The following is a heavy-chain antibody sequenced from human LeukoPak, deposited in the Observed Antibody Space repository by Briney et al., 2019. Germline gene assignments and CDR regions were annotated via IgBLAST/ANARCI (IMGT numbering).Heavy chain of an antibody. V-gene: IGHV4-39*01. CDR2: IYYSGIT. J-gene: IGHJ4*02. D-gene: IGHD2-2*01. CDR3: ARLLIYCSSTSCHFDY. CDR1: GGSISSSNYY. Sequence: PSETLSHTCTVSGGSISSSNYYWGWIRQPPGKGLEWIGSIYYSGITYYNPSLKSRVTISVDTSNNQFSLKLSSVTAADTAMYYCARLLIYCSSTSCHFDYWGQGTLVTVSS.